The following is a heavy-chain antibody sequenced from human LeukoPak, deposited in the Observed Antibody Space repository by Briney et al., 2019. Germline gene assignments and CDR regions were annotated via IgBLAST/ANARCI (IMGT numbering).Heavy chain of an antibody. CDR3: AKTRTAVVAAFFDY. CDR2: ISGSGGST. V-gene: IGHV3-23*01. CDR1: GFTFSSYS. J-gene: IGHJ4*02. D-gene: IGHD2-15*01. Sequence: PGGSLRLSCAASGFTFSSYSMNWVRQAPGKGLEWVSAISGSGGSTYYADSVKGRFTISRDNSKNTLYLQMNSLRAEDTAVYYCAKTRTAVVAAFFDYWGQGTLVTVSS.